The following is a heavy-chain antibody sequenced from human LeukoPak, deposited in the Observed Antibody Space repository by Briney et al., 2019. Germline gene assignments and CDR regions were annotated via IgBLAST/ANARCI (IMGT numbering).Heavy chain of an antibody. D-gene: IGHD1-26*01. V-gene: IGHV3-30*02. CDR3: AKETREPRAFDY. CDR1: GFTFSSYG. Sequence: GGSLRLSCAASGFTFSSYGMHWARQAPGKGLEWVAFIRYDGSNKYYADSVKGRFTISRDNSKNTLYLQMNSLRAEDTAVYYCAKETREPRAFDYWGQGTLVTVSS. J-gene: IGHJ4*02. CDR2: IRYDGSNK.